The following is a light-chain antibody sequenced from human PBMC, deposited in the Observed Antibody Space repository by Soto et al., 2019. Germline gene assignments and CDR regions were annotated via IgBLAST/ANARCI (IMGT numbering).Light chain of an antibody. CDR3: SSYTSASTPVV. CDR1: GRDVGGYNY. Sequence: QSALTQPASVSGSPGQAITISCTGNGRDVGGYNYVSWYQQHPGKAPKVMIYDVSNRPSGVSNRSSGSKSGNTASLTISGLQAEDEADYYCSSYTSASTPVVFGGGTKLTVL. V-gene: IGLV2-14*01. J-gene: IGLJ2*01. CDR2: DVS.